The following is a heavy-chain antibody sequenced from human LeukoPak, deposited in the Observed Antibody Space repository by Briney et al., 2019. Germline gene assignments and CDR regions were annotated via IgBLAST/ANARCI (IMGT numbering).Heavy chain of an antibody. Sequence: ASVKVSCKASGYTFTGYYVHWVRQAPGEGLEWMGWINPNSGGTNYAQKFQGRVTMTRDTSISTAYMELSRLRSDDTAVYYCARDGTTVTSLGAFDIWGQGTMVTVSS. D-gene: IGHD4-17*01. CDR1: GYTFTGYY. V-gene: IGHV1-2*02. J-gene: IGHJ3*02. CDR2: INPNSGGT. CDR3: ARDGTTVTSLGAFDI.